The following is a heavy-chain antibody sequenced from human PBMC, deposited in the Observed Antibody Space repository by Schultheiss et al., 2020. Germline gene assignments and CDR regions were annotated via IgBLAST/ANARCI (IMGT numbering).Heavy chain of an antibody. V-gene: IGHV4-34*01. CDR2: IYYSGST. CDR3: ARAGTQLNYYYYYGMDV. CDR1: GGSFSGYY. J-gene: IGHJ6*02. D-gene: IGHD5-18*01. Sequence: SQTLSLTCAVYGGSFSGYYWGWIRQPPGKGLEWIGSIYYSGSTYYNPSLKSRVTISVDTSKNQFSLKLSSVTAADTAVYYCARAGTQLNYYYYYGMDVWGQGTTVTVSS.